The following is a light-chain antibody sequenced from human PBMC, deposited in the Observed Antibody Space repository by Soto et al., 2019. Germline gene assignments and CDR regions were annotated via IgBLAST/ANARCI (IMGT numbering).Light chain of an antibody. Sequence: QSVLTQPPSASGTPGQRVTISCSGSSPNIGGNTVNWYQQFPGTAPKLLIYSNNQRPSGVPDRFSGAKSGTSASLAISGLQSEDEADYYCAAWDDSRSGYVFGTGTKLTVL. CDR2: SNN. J-gene: IGLJ1*01. CDR1: SPNIGGNT. CDR3: AAWDDSRSGYV. V-gene: IGLV1-44*01.